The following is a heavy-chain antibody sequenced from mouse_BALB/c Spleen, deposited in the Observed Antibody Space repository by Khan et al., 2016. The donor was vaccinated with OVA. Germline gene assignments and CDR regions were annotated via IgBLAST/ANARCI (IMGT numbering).Heavy chain of an antibody. CDR2: IDPFSGDT. V-gene: IGHV1S135*01. Sequence: VQLKQSGPELMKPGASVKISCKASGYSFTSYYIHWVMESHGKSLEWIGYIDPFSGDTTYNQKFKGKATLTVDKSSSTAYILLSNLTSEDSAVYSCTRNGYVAWFTYWGQGTLVTVSA. J-gene: IGHJ3*01. CDR3: TRNGYVAWFTY. D-gene: IGHD2-2*01. CDR1: GYSFTSYY.